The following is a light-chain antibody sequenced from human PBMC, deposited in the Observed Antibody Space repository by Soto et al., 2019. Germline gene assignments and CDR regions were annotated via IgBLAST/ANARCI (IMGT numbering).Light chain of an antibody. V-gene: IGKV1-5*03. J-gene: IGKJ4*01. CDR1: QSISSW. CDR2: KAS. Sequence: DIQMTQSPSTLSASVGDRVTITCRASQSISSWLAWYQQKPGKAPKLMIYKASSLESGVPSRFSGSGSGTEFTLTISSLQPDDFATYYCQQYNSYLLTFGGGTKVEIK. CDR3: QQYNSYLLT.